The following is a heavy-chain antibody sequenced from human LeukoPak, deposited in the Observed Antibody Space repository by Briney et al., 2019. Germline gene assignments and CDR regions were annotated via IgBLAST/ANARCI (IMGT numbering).Heavy chain of an antibody. CDR3: AKDSAKKYDDY. J-gene: IGHJ4*02. CDR1: GFSFSTYG. D-gene: IGHD2/OR15-2a*01. Sequence: PGGSLRLSCAGSGFSFSTYGMTWVRQAPGKGLEWVSSVSSSGETTYYADSVKGRFTISRENSKNTLYLQMNSLRAEDTAVYYCAKDSAKKYDDYWGQGTLVTVSS. CDR2: VSSSGETT. V-gene: IGHV3-23*01.